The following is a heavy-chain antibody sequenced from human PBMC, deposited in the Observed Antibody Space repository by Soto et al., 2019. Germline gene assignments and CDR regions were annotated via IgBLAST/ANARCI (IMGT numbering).Heavy chain of an antibody. D-gene: IGHD3-10*01. V-gene: IGHV1-69*01. J-gene: IGHJ4*02. CDR1: CGTFSSCV. CDR3: ARGDCYGSGTCGGGDC. CDR2: IIHRFAAA. Sequence: QVQLVQSGAEVKKPGSSVKVSCKASCGTFSSCVINWVRQAPGQGLEWMGGIIHRFAAANYAQKVQGRVTISADEAASTAYMELRSLRSGDTVVYYCARGDCYGSGTCGGGDCWGQGTVVTVSS.